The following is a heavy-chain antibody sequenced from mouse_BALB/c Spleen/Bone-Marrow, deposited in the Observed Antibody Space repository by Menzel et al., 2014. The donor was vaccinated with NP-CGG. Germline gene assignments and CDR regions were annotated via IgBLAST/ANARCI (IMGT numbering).Heavy chain of an antibody. CDR2: IDPANGNT. V-gene: IGHV14-3*02. D-gene: IGHD4-1*01. CDR3: ARWEYYAMDY. Sequence: VQLKQSGAELVKPGASVKLSCTASGFNIKDTYMHWVKQRPEQGLEWIGGIDPANGNTKYDPKFQGKATITADTSSNTAYLQLSSLTSEDTDVYYCARWEYYAMDYWGQGTSVTVSS. J-gene: IGHJ4*01. CDR1: GFNIKDTY.